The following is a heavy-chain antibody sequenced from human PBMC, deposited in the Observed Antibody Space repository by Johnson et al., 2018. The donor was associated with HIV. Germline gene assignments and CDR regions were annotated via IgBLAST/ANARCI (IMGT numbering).Heavy chain of an antibody. D-gene: IGHD1-26*01. CDR1: SFTFSSYG. V-gene: IGHV3-30*18. CDR3: AKDMSVGASPVAFDI. CDR2: ISYDGNNK. J-gene: IGHJ3*02. Sequence: QVQLVESGGGVVQPGGSLRLSCEASSFTFSSYGIHWVRQAPGRGLEWVAVISYDGNNKYYADSVKGRFTISRDNSKNTLYLQMNSLRAEDTAVYYCAKDMSVGASPVAFDIWGQGTMVTVSS.